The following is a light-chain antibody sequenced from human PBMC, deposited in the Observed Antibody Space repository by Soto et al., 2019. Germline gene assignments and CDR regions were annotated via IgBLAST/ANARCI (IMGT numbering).Light chain of an antibody. J-gene: IGKJ1*01. CDR3: QQYATYAPST. CDR2: DAS. CDR1: QSIGTW. Sequence: DIQLTQSPFTLSASVGDRIALTGRASQSIGTWLAWYQHRPGEGPKLLIHDASSLESGVPSRFSGSGSATEFSLTISSLESGDSGTYHCQQYATYAPSTFGQGTKVDI. V-gene: IGKV1-5*01.